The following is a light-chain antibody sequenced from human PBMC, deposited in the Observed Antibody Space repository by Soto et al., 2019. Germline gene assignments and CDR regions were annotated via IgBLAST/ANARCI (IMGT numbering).Light chain of an antibody. CDR1: SSDIGSNNY. V-gene: IGLV2-14*01. Sequence: QSALTQPASVSGSPGQSITISCTGTSSDIGSNNYVSLFQQRPGKAPTLIIYEVSNRPSGVSNHFSGSKSGNTASLTISGLLPEDEAEYYCSSYTTTPRLFGGGTKLTVL. CDR3: SSYTTTPRL. J-gene: IGLJ3*02. CDR2: EVS.